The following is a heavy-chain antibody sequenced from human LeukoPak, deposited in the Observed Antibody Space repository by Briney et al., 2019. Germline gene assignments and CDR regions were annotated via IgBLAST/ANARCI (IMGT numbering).Heavy chain of an antibody. CDR3: ARDDYRGVTNFDP. V-gene: IGHV4-59*01. Sequence: SETLSLTCTVSGGSISPYFWSWIRQPPGKGLEWIGYISYTGSTNYNPSLKSRVTISVDTSKKQFSLQLTSVTAADTAVYYCARDDYRGVTNFDPWGQGTLVTVSS. CDR1: GGSISPYF. CDR2: ISYTGST. D-gene: IGHD3-10*01. J-gene: IGHJ5*02.